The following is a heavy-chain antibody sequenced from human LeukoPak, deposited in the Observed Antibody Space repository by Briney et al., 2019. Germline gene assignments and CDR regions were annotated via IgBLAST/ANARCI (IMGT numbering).Heavy chain of an antibody. D-gene: IGHD5-18*01. CDR1: GFTSSSYA. CDR2: ISGSGGST. CDR3: ARGEDTAMVTGGYNWFDP. Sequence: PGGSLRLSCAASGFTSSSYAMSWVRQAPGKGLEWVSAISGSGGSTYYADSVKGRFTISRDNSKNTLYLQMNSLRVEDTAVYYCARGEDTAMVTGGYNWFDPWGQGTLVTVSS. V-gene: IGHV3-23*01. J-gene: IGHJ5*02.